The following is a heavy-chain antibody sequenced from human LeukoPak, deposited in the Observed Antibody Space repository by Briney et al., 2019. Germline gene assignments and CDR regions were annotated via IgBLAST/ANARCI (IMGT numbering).Heavy chain of an antibody. CDR1: GFTFDDYA. V-gene: IGHV3-9*03. Sequence: GGSLRLSCAASGFTFDDYAMHWVRQAPGKGLEWVSGISWNSGSIGYPDSVKGRFTISRDNAKNSLYLQMNSLRPEDMALYYCAKAPDGYNYFDYWGQGTLVTVSS. CDR3: AKAPDGYNYFDY. CDR2: ISWNSGSI. D-gene: IGHD5-24*01. J-gene: IGHJ4*02.